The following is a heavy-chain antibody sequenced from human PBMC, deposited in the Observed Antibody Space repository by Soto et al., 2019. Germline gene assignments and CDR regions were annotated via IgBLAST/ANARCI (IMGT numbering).Heavy chain of an antibody. D-gene: IGHD2-2*01. CDR2: IYSGGST. Sequence: EVQLVESGGGLVQPGGSLRLSCAASGFTVSSNYMSWVRQAPGKGLEWVSVIYSGGSTYYADSVKGRFTISRHNSKNTLYLQMNSLRGEDTAVYYCARDVYCSSTSCDDDYYMDVWGKGTTVTVSS. CDR1: GFTVSSNY. V-gene: IGHV3-53*04. CDR3: ARDVYCSSTSCDDDYYMDV. J-gene: IGHJ6*03.